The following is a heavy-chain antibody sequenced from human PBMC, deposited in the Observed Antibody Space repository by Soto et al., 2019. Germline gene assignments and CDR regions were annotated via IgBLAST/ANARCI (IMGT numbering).Heavy chain of an antibody. CDR2: IYYSGST. CDR1: GGSISSGGYY. J-gene: IGHJ5*02. V-gene: IGHV4-31*03. Sequence: SETLSLTCTVSGGSISSGGYYWSWIRQHPGKGLEWIGYIYYSGSTYYNPSLKSRVTISVDTSKNQFSLKLSSVTAADTAVYYFAREFGYCSSTSCYARFWFDPWGQGTLVTVSS. D-gene: IGHD2-2*01. CDR3: AREFGYCSSTSCYARFWFDP.